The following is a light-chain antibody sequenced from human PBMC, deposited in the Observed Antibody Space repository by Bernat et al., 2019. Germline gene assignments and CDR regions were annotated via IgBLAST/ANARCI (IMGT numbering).Light chain of an antibody. CDR2: GAS. CDR1: QVIGSY. Sequence: DIQSTQSPPFLSASVGDRVTITCRSSQVIGSYLACYQQKPGKAPNLLIYGASTLHTAVTSRFSGRGSGTELTLTISSLQPEDSASYYCQQLNSFPITFGQGIGVEIK. J-gene: IGKJ5*01. CDR3: QQLNSFPIT. V-gene: IGKV1-9*01.